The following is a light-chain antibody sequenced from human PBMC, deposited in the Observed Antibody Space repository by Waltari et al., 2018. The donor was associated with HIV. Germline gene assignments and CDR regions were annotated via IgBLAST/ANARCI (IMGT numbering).Light chain of an antibody. V-gene: IGLV1-44*01. Sequence: QSVLTQPPSASGTPAQRVTISCSGSSSNIGSNTVNWYQLLPGTAPKLLIYRNNQRPSGVPDLFSGSKSGPSASLAISGLQSEYEADYYCATWDDSLNAWVFGGGTKLTVL. J-gene: IGLJ3*02. CDR3: ATWDDSLNAWV. CDR1: SSNIGSNT. CDR2: RNN.